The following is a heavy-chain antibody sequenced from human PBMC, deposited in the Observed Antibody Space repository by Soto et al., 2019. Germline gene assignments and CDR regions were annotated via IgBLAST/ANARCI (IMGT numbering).Heavy chain of an antibody. D-gene: IGHD4-17*01. CDR3: AREGTPDYGDYVDY. J-gene: IGHJ4*02. Sequence: EVQLVESGGGLVQPGGSLRLSCAASGFTFSSYWMSWARQAPGKRLEWVANIKQDGSEKYYVDSVKGRFTISRDNAKNSLYLQMNSLRAEDTAVYYCAREGTPDYGDYVDYWGQGTLVTVSS. V-gene: IGHV3-7*01. CDR2: IKQDGSEK. CDR1: GFTFSSYW.